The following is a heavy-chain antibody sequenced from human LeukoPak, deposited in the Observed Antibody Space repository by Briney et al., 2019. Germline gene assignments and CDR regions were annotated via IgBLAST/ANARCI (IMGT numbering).Heavy chain of an antibody. CDR1: GAFISNYY. J-gene: IGHJ2*01. D-gene: IGHD3-22*01. CDR2: IYYSGTT. Sequence: SETLSLTRTVSGAFISNYYWSWIRQPPGKGLEWIGYIYYSGTTNYNPSLKSRVTISVGTSKKQFSLRLSSVTAADTAVYYCAKSPITTPGIVHWYFDLWGRGTLVTVSS. CDR3: AKSPITTPGIVHWYFDL. V-gene: IGHV4-59*01.